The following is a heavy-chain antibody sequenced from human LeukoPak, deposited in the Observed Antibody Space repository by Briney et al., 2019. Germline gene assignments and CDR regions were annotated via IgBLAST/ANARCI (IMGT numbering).Heavy chain of an antibody. D-gene: IGHD4-17*01. V-gene: IGHV1-18*01. Sequence: ASVKVSCKASGYTFTSHGISWVRQAPGQGLEWMGWISAYNGNTNYAQKLQGRVTMTTDTSTSTAYMELRSLRSDDTAVYYCARPPSLVGDYVMAFDYWGQGTLVTVSS. CDR1: GYTFTSHG. CDR2: ISAYNGNT. CDR3: ARPPSLVGDYVMAFDY. J-gene: IGHJ4*02.